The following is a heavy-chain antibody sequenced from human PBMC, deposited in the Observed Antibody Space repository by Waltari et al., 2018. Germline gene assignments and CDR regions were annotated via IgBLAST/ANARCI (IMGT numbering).Heavy chain of an antibody. D-gene: IGHD3-16*01. CDR1: GYTFTGYY. J-gene: IGHJ4*02. CDR2: INPSSGGT. V-gene: IGHV1-2*02. CDR3: ARSSPLYVDFDY. Sequence: QVQLVQSGAEVKKPGASVKVSFKASGYTFTGYYMHWVRQAPGQGLEWMGWINPSSGGTNYAQKFQGRVTMTRDTSISTAYMELSRLRSDDTAVYYCARSSPLYVDFDYWGQGTLVTVSS.